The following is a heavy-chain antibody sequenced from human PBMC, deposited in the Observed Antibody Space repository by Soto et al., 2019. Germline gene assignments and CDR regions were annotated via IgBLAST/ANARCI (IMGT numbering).Heavy chain of an antibody. CDR2: IKGGGGHT. J-gene: IGHJ4*02. V-gene: IGHV3-23*01. D-gene: IGHD2-2*01. CDR3: GKAHWVYGSTWFWFDY. Sequence: EVQLLQSGGVLVQPGGSLRLSCAASGFKFSNFAMSRIRQAPGEGLEWVSGIKGGGGHTDYADSVKGRLTISRDSSNSTLWLQMSSLRVEATSVSYCGKAHWVYGSTWFWFDYWGQGSLVPVSS. CDR1: GFKFSNFA.